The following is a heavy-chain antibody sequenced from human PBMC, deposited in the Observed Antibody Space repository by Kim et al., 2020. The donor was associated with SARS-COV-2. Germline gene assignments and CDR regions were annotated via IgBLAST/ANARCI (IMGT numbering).Heavy chain of an antibody. D-gene: IGHD3-10*01. J-gene: IGHJ3*02. CDR3: TRYYGSGSYYNARVDAFDI. V-gene: IGHV3-15*01. Sequence: GRFTISRDDSKNTLYLQMNSLKTEDTAVYYCTRYYGSGSYYNARVDAFDIWGQGTMVTVSS.